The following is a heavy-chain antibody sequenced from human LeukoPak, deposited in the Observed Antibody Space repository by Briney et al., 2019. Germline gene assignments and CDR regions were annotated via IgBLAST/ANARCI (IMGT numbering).Heavy chain of an antibody. V-gene: IGHV3-30-3*01. J-gene: IGHJ6*02. CDR3: ARGTTGCSSTSCYYYYGMDV. CDR1: GFTFSSYA. CDR2: ISYDGSNK. Sequence: GGSLRLSCAASGFTFSSYAMHWVRQAPGKGLEWVAVISYDGSNKYYADSVKGRFTISRDNSKNTLYLQMNSLRAEDTAVYYCARGTTGCSSTSCYYYYGMDVWGQGTTVTVSS. D-gene: IGHD2-2*01.